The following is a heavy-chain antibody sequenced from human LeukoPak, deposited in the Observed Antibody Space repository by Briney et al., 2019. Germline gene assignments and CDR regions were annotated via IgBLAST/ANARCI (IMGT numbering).Heavy chain of an antibody. J-gene: IGHJ3*02. D-gene: IGHD3-22*01. CDR1: GYSFTSYW. CDR2: IYPGDSDT. Sequence: GESLKISCKGSGYSFTSYWIGWVRQMPGKGLEWMGIIYPGDSDTRYSPSFQGRVTISADKSISTAYLQWSSLKASDTAMYYCARRHYYDSSGYRDAFDIWGQGTMVTVSS. V-gene: IGHV5-51*01. CDR3: ARRHYYDSSGYRDAFDI.